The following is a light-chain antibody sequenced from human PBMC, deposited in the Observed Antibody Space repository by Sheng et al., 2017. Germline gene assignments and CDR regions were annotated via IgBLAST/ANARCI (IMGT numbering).Light chain of an antibody. CDR3: GTWDSSLSAGV. CDR2: ENN. CDR1: SSNIGNNY. V-gene: IGLV1-51*02. J-gene: IGLJ3*02. Sequence: QSVLTQPPSVSAAPGQKVTISCSGSSSNIGNNYVSWYQQLPGTAPKLLIYENNKRPSGIPDRFSGSKSGTSATLDITGLQTGDEADYHCGTWDSSLSAGVFGGGTKLTVL.